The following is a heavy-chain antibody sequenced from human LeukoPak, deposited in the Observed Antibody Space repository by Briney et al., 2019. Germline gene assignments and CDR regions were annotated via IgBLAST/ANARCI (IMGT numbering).Heavy chain of an antibody. J-gene: IGHJ4*02. Sequence: GASVKVSCKASGYTFTSYGISWVRQAPGQGLEWMGWISAYNGNTNYAQKLQGRVTMTTDTSTSTAYMGLRSLRSDDTAVYYCAIYYYDSSGYPMAANGFDYWGQGTLVTVSS. CDR3: AIYYYDSSGYPMAANGFDY. V-gene: IGHV1-18*01. D-gene: IGHD3-22*01. CDR1: GYTFTSYG. CDR2: ISAYNGNT.